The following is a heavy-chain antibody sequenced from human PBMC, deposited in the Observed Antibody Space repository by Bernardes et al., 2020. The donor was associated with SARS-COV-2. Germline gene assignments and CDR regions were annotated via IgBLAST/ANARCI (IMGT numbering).Heavy chain of an antibody. D-gene: IGHD1-20*01. CDR1: GDSVNIGSFY. CDR3: ARDPYNWNDEGY. CDR2: IYSSGTT. Sequence: SETLSLTCTVSGDSVNIGSFYWNWIRKPPGKGLEWIGYIYSSGTTNYNPSLKSRVTISLDTSKNQFYLRLTSVTAADTAVYYCARDPYNWNDEGYWGQGTLVTVSS. V-gene: IGHV4-61*01. J-gene: IGHJ4*02.